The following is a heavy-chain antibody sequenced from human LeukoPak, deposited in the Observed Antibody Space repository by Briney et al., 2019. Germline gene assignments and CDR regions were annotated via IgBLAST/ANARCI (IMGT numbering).Heavy chain of an antibody. CDR3: ARVASSSWYGDFDY. V-gene: IGHV4-39*01. CDR2: IYYSGST. CDR1: GGSISSSSYY. D-gene: IGHD6-13*01. J-gene: IGHJ4*02. Sequence: SETLSLTCTVSGGSISSSSYYWGWIRQPPGKGLEWIGSIYYSGSTYYNPSLKSRVTISVDTSKNQFSLKLSSVTAADTAVYYCARVASSSWYGDFDYWGQGTLVTVSS.